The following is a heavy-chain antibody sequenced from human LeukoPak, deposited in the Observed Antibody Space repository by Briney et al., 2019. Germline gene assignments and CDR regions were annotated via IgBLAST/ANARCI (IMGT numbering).Heavy chain of an antibody. J-gene: IGHJ4*02. Sequence: GGSLRLSCAASGFTFSNYAMHWVRQAPGKGLEWVAVISYDGSNKYYADSVKGRFTISRDNSKNTLYLQMNSLRAEDTAVYYCAKGSSSTSGPRYYFDYWGQGTLVTVSS. CDR2: ISYDGSNK. CDR1: GFTFSNYA. CDR3: AKGSSSTSGPRYYFDY. D-gene: IGHD6-13*01. V-gene: IGHV3-30-3*01.